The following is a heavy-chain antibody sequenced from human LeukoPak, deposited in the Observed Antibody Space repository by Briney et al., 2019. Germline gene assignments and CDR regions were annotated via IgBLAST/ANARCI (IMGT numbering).Heavy chain of an antibody. V-gene: IGHV4-39*07. CDR1: GGSIRSDTYY. J-gene: IGHJ6*03. CDR2: IYHSGTT. CDR3: ARDGGGVAPHYYYYHLDV. Sequence: PSETLSLTCSVTGGSIRSDTYYWAWIRQAPGKGLEWIGSIYHSGTTHYTPSLQSRVTISLDTARNQFSLFLTSVTAADTAVYYCARDGGGVAPHYYYYHLDVWGAGTTVSVSS. D-gene: IGHD3-3*01.